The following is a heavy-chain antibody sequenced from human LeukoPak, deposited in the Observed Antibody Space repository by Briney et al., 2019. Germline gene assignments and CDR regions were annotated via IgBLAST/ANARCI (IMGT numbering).Heavy chain of an antibody. CDR1: GFTFSSYA. CDR2: ISWNSGSI. J-gene: IGHJ4*02. Sequence: GGSLRLSCAASGFTFSSYAMSWVRQAPGKGLEWVSGISWNSGSIGYADSVKGRFTISRDNAKNSLYLQMNSLRAEDTALYYCAKDMTSGIAAAGPDYWGQGTLVTVSS. D-gene: IGHD6-13*01. CDR3: AKDMTSGIAAAGPDY. V-gene: IGHV3-9*01.